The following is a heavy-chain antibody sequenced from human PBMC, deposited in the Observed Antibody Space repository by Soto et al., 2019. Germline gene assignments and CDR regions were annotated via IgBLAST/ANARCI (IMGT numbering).Heavy chain of an antibody. CDR2: ISSSSSNI. V-gene: IGHV3-21*04. J-gene: IGHJ4*02. CDR1: GFTFSSYS. CDR3: AKEKGSGVTIGAYIFDY. Sequence: GGSLRLSCAASGFTFSSYSMNWVRQAPGKGLEWASSISSSSSNIYYADSVKGRFTISRDNSKNTLYLQMNSLRAEDTAVYYCAKEKGSGVTIGAYIFDYWGQGTLVTVSS. D-gene: IGHD3-3*01.